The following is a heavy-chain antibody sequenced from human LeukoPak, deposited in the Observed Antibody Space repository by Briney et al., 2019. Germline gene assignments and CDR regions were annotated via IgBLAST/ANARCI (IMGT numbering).Heavy chain of an antibody. CDR1: GFTFSSYE. CDR3: ARGEEATYYYDSSGYYYNYYYYYMDV. J-gene: IGHJ6*03. D-gene: IGHD3-22*01. V-gene: IGHV3-21*01. Sequence: GGSLRLSCAASGFTFSSYEMNWVRQAPGKGLEWVSSISSSSSYIYYADSVKSRFTISRDNAKNSLYLQMNSLRAEDTAVYYCARGEEATYYYDSSGYYYNYYYYYMDVWGKGTTVTVSS. CDR2: ISSSSSYI.